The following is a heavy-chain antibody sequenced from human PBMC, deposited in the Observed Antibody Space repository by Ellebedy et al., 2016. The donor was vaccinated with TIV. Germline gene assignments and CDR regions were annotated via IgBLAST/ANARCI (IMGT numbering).Heavy chain of an antibody. CDR3: ARARCSNVDCHIPGY. Sequence: GESLKISCAASGFTFSNYWMSWVRQAPGKGLGWVANINPDGSEKYYVDSVKGRFTISRDNARTSLYLQIDSLRDDDTAVYYCARARCSNVDCHIPGYWGQGSLVTVSS. CDR2: INPDGSEK. V-gene: IGHV3-7*03. CDR1: GFTFSNYW. D-gene: IGHD2-8*01. J-gene: IGHJ4*02.